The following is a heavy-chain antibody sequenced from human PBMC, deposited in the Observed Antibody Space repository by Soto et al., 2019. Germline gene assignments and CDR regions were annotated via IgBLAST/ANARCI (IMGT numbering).Heavy chain of an antibody. CDR1: GGSINKSPYF. J-gene: IGHJ5*02. CDR3: VRHGGSRSATLLDT. D-gene: IGHD3-16*01. V-gene: IGHV4-39*01. CDR2: VYYTGDT. Sequence: QMEESGPRLVKPSETLTLTCTVSGGSINKSPYFWSWIRQPPGKGLEWIGDVYYTGDTYYYPSLQGRVSPSVEASKKQCCLQMTSVTAADTARYYWVRHGGSRSATLLDTWGQGSLGTGSS.